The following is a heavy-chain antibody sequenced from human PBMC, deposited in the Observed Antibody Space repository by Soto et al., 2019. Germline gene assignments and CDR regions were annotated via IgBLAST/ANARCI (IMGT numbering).Heavy chain of an antibody. D-gene: IGHD3-10*01. V-gene: IGHV1-69*02. Sequence: GASVKVSCKASGGTLSNHIITWVRQAPGQGPEWMGRIIPMLDITNYAQKFQGRVTITADKSTTTAYMELSSLRSEDTAVYYCARGSGYYYGMDVWGQGTTVTVSS. CDR2: IIPMLDIT. CDR1: GGTLSNHI. CDR3: ARGSGYYYGMDV. J-gene: IGHJ6*02.